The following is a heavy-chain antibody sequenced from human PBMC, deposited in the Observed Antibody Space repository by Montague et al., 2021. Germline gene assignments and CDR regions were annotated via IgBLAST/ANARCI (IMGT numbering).Heavy chain of an antibody. Sequence: SLRLSCAASGFTFSSYWMTWVRQAPGKGLEWVANIKQDGSAKYYVDSVKGRFTISRDNAKNSLYLQMNSLRAEDTAVYYCARDPGYCSSADCKGGAFDXWGQGTMVTVSS. CDR3: ARDPGYCSSADCKGGAFDX. J-gene: IGHJ3*02. D-gene: IGHD2-2*01. CDR2: IKQDGSAK. V-gene: IGHV3-7*05. CDR1: GFTFSSYW.